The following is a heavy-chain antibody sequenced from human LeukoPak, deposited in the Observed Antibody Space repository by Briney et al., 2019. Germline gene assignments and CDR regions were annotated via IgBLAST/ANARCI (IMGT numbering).Heavy chain of an antibody. CDR1: GFTFSDYY. Sequence: GGSPRLSCAASGFTFSDYYMSWIRQAPGKGLDWVSYISSSGSTIYYADSVKGRFTISRDNAKNSLYLQMNSLRAEDTAVYYCARDHKVRSYYYDMDVWGQGTTVTVSS. CDR2: ISSSGSTI. V-gene: IGHV3-11*01. J-gene: IGHJ6*02. D-gene: IGHD4/OR15-4a*01. CDR3: ARDHKVRSYYYDMDV.